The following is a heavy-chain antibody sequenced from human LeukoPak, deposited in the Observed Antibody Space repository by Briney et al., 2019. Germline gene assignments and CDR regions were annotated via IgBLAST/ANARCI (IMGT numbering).Heavy chain of an antibody. Sequence: QPGGSLRLSCAASGFTFSSYAMSWVRQAPGKGLEWVSAISGSGGSTYYADSVKGRFTISRDNSKNTLYLQMNSLRAEDTAVYYCANGSTSHSGFDYWGQGTLVTVSS. CDR3: ANGSTSHSGFDY. D-gene: IGHD2-2*01. CDR2: ISGSGGST. J-gene: IGHJ4*02. V-gene: IGHV3-23*01. CDR1: GFTFSSYA.